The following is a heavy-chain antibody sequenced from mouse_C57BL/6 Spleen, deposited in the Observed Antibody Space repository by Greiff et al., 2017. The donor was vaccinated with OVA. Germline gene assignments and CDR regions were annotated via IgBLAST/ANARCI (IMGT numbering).Heavy chain of an antibody. D-gene: IGHD1-1*01. CDR3: ARSYYYGSSYEYFDV. Sequence: QVQLQQPGAELVRPGSSVKLSCKASGYTFTSYWMHWVKQRPIQGLEWIGNIDPSDSETHYNQKFKDKATLTVDKSSSTAYMQLSSLTSEDSAVYYCARSYYYGSSYEYFDVWGTGTTVTVSS. J-gene: IGHJ1*03. V-gene: IGHV1-52*01. CDR1: GYTFTSYW. CDR2: IDPSDSET.